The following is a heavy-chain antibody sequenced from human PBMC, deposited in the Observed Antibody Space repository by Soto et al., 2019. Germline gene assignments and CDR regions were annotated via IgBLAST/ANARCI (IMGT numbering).Heavy chain of an antibody. Sequence: SLRLSCAASVFTFSSYEMNWVRQAPGKGLEWVSYISSSGSTIYYADSVKGRFTISRDNAKNSLYLQMNSLRAEDTAVYYCASVRGVATQFDYWGQGTLVTVSS. D-gene: IGHD5-12*01. CDR1: VFTFSSYE. V-gene: IGHV3-48*03. CDR2: ISSSGSTI. J-gene: IGHJ4*02. CDR3: ASVRGVATQFDY.